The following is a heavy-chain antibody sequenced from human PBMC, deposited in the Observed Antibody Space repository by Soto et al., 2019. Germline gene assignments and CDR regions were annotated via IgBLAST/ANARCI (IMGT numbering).Heavy chain of an antibody. J-gene: IGHJ4*02. CDR1: GYVFTSFG. CDR3: VRRFFADFCRAYYYFDY. D-gene: IGHD2-21*01. CDR2: VRPYNGDT. Sequence: ASVKVSCKTSGYVFTSFGISWVRQAPGQGLEWMGWVRPYNGDTKYGEKFQGRVTRTSDTSTTSAYMEVRGLRSDDTAVYFCVRRFFADFCRAYYYFDYWGQGTRVSVCS. V-gene: IGHV1-18*04.